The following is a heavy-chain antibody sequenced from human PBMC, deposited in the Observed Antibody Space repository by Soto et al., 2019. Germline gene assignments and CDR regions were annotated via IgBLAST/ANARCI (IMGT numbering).Heavy chain of an antibody. V-gene: IGHV3-43*01. Sequence: GGSLRLSCAASGFTFDDYTMHWVRHAPGKGLEWVSLISWDGGSTYYADSVKGRFTISRDNSKNSLYLQMNSLRTEDTALYYCAKDMTTRDDFWSGYSPGSGMDVWGQGTTVTVSS. D-gene: IGHD3-3*01. CDR3: AKDMTTRDDFWSGYSPGSGMDV. CDR1: GFTFDDYT. CDR2: ISWDGGST. J-gene: IGHJ6*02.